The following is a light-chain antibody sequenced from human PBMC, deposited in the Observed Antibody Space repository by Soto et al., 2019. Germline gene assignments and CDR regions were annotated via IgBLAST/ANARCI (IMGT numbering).Light chain of an antibody. CDR2: AAS. CDR1: QSVSTNY. J-gene: IGKJ1*01. Sequence: EIVLTQSPGTVSLSPGERATLSCRASQSVSTNYVSWYQQKPGQAPRLVMYAASNRATGIPDRFSGSGSGTDFTLTISRLEPEDFAVYYCQQYGSSPLWTCGQGTKVDIK. CDR3: QQYGSSPLWT. V-gene: IGKV3-20*01.